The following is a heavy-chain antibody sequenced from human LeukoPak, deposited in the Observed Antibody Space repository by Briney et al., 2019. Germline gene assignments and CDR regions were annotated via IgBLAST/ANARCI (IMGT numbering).Heavy chain of an antibody. Sequence: SETLSLTCTVSGGSISSYYWSWIRQPAGKGLEWIGRIYTSGSTNYNPSLKSRVTMSVDTSKNQFSLKLSSVTAADTAVYYCARGRSSSSRKEVYYYYYMDVWGKGTTVTVSS. CDR2: IYTSGST. V-gene: IGHV4-4*07. J-gene: IGHJ6*03. D-gene: IGHD6-6*01. CDR1: GGSISSYY. CDR3: ARGRSSSSRKEVYYYYYMDV.